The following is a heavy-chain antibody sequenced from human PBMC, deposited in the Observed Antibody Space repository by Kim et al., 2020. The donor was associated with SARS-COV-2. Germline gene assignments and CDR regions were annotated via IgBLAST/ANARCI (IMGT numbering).Heavy chain of an antibody. Sequence: GGSLRLSCAASGFIFSDYSMDWVRRAPGKGLEWVACFTSKADSYTTHYAASVKGRFSISRDDSKKSLFLQMNSLKTADTAVYYCATLIWDYWGQGIQVT. D-gene: IGHD2-15*01. V-gene: IGHV3-72*01. CDR2: FTSKADSYTT. CDR3: ATLIWDY. CDR1: GFIFSDYS. J-gene: IGHJ4*02.